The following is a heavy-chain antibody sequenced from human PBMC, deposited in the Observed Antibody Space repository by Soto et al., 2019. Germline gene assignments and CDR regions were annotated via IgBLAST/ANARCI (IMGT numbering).Heavy chain of an antibody. CDR3: ARHWYYDSSGYEVDY. Sequence: PSETLSLTCTVSGGSIISSSYYWGWIRQPPGKGLEWIGSIYYSGSTYYNPSLKSRVTISVDTSKNQFSLKLSSVTAADTAVYYCARHWYYDSSGYEVDYWGQGTLVTVSS. J-gene: IGHJ4*02. CDR2: IYYSGST. D-gene: IGHD3-22*01. CDR1: GGSIISSSYY. V-gene: IGHV4-39*01.